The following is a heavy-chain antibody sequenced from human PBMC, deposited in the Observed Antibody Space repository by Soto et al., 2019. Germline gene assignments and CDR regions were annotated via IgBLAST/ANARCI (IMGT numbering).Heavy chain of an antibody. J-gene: IGHJ6*03. D-gene: IGHD2-15*01. CDR1: GGTFSSYT. V-gene: IGHV1-69*08. CDR2: IIPILGIA. Sequence: QVQLVQSGAEVKKPGSSVKVSCKASGGTFSSYTISWVRQAPGQGLEWMGRIIPILGIANYAQKFQGRVTITADKSTSTAYMELSSLRSEDTAVYYCAREGIYCSGGSCMLDYYYYYYMDDWGKGTTVTVSS. CDR3: AREGIYCSGGSCMLDYYYYYYMDD.